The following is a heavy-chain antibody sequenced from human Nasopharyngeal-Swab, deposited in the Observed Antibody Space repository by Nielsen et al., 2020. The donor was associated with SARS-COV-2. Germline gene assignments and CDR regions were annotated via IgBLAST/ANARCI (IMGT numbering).Heavy chain of an antibody. V-gene: IGHV3-7*01. CDR2: IKQDGSEK. Sequence: LSLTCAASGFTFSSYWMSWVRQAPGKGLEWVANIKQDGSEKYYVDSVKGRFTTSRDNAKNSLYLQMNSLRAEDAAVYYCARDRDYAGTFDIWGQGTMVTVSS. J-gene: IGHJ3*02. CDR3: ARDRDYAGTFDI. D-gene: IGHD2-2*01. CDR1: GFTFSSYW.